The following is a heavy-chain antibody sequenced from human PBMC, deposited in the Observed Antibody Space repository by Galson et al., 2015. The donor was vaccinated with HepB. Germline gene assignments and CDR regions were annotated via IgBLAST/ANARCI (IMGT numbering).Heavy chain of an antibody. Sequence: SLRLSCAASGFTFSTYAMHWVRQAPGTGLEYVSAITSSGDSTYYADSVKGRFIISRDNSKNTLNLQMSSLRAGDTAVYYCVRVAWQWLAPGYDSWGQGTLVTVSS. CDR2: ITSSGDST. CDR1: GFTFSTYA. V-gene: IGHV3-64D*06. CDR3: VRVAWQWLAPGYDS. D-gene: IGHD6-19*01. J-gene: IGHJ4*02.